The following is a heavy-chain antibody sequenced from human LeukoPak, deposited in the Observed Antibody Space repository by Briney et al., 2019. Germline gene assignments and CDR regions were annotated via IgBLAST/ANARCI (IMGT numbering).Heavy chain of an antibody. CDR2: IYYSGST. Sequence: NTSETLSLTCTVSGGSISSSSYYWGWIRQPPGKGLEWIGSIYYSGSTYYNPSLKSRVTMSVDTSKNQFSLKLSSVTAADTAVYYCARHAPNDYGAFDYWGQGTLVTVSS. V-gene: IGHV4-39*01. CDR1: GGSISSSSYY. D-gene: IGHD4-17*01. J-gene: IGHJ4*02. CDR3: ARHAPNDYGAFDY.